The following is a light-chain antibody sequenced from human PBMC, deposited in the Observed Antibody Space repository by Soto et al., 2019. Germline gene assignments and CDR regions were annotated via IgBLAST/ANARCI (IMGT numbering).Light chain of an antibody. Sequence: QPVLTQPASVSGSPGQSITISCTGTDSDIGDNNYVSWYQQYPGRAPKLMVYEVANRPSGVSDRFSGSKSGNTASLTILGLQAEDEADYYCRAYSVTNTLGVFGGGTKLTVL. CDR1: DSDIGDNNY. CDR3: RAYSVTNTLGV. J-gene: IGLJ3*02. V-gene: IGLV2-14*01. CDR2: EVA.